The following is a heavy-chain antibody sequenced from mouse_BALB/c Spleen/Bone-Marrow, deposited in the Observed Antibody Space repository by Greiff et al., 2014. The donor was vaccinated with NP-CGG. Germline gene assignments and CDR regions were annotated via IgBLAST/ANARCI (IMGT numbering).Heavy chain of an antibody. CDR2: INPSSGYT. CDR3: ARWAYYGYEGFAY. J-gene: IGHJ3*01. CDR1: GYSFTNYM. Sequence: VQLQQSGADLARPGASVKMSCKASGYSFTNYMIHWVKQRPGQGLEWIGYINPSSGYTNYNQKFKDKATLTADKPSSTAYMQLSSLTSEDSAVYYCARWAYYGYEGFAYWGQGTLVTVSA. V-gene: IGHV1-4*01. D-gene: IGHD2-2*01.